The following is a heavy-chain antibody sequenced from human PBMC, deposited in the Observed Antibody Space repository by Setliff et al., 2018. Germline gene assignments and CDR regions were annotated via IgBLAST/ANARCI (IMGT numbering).Heavy chain of an antibody. J-gene: IGHJ6*03. CDR1: GYSISSGYI. Sequence: SETLSLTCTVSGYSISSGYIWGWIRQPPGKGLEWVGNIGHTGSINYNPSLKSRLTISRDTSKNQVSLELNSVTAADTAVYYCVRRVYSSSSGYYHYYMDVWGKGTTVTVSS. D-gene: IGHD6-6*01. CDR3: VRRVYSSSSGYYHYYMDV. CDR2: IGHTGSI. V-gene: IGHV4-38-2*02.